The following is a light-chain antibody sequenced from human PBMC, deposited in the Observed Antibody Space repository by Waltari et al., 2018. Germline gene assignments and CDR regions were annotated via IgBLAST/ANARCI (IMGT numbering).Light chain of an antibody. J-gene: IGLJ2*01. V-gene: IGLV2-8*01. CDR2: AVN. Sequence: QSALTQPPSASGSPGQSVTISCTRTISDVGSDNFVSWYQQHPGRAPKLIIFAVNKRPSGVPDRFSGSKSGNTASLTVSGLQAEDEADYYCSSYAGSNILIFGGGTKVTVL. CDR3: SSYAGSNILI. CDR1: ISDVGSDNF.